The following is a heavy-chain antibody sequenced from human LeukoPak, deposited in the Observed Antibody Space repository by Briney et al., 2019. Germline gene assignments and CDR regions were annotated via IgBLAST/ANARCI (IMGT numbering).Heavy chain of an antibody. D-gene: IGHD3-10*01. CDR1: GFAFGDYN. V-gene: IGHV3-49*04. J-gene: IGHJ4*02. CDR2: IRSKIHDGTT. CDR3: SRGQQYPYGPESDY. Sequence: GGSLRLSCTTSGFAFGDYNMNWVRQAPGMGLEWVGYIRSKIHDGTTGYAASVEGRFTISRDDSKSIVYLQMTSLKSDDTAMYYCSRGQQYPYGPESDYWGQGTLITVSS.